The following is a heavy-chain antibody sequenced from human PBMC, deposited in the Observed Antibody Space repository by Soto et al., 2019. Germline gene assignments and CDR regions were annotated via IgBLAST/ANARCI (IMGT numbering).Heavy chain of an antibody. D-gene: IGHD3-22*01. V-gene: IGHV3-23*01. J-gene: IGHJ4*02. CDR3: AKDTHYDSSGYPYYFDY. CDR2: ISGSGGST. Sequence: GGSLRLSCAASGFTFSSYAMSWVRQAPGKGLEWVSAISGSGGSTYYADSVKGRFTISRDNSKNTLYLQMNSLRAEDTAVYYCAKDTHYDSSGYPYYFDYWGQGTLVTVSS. CDR1: GFTFSSYA.